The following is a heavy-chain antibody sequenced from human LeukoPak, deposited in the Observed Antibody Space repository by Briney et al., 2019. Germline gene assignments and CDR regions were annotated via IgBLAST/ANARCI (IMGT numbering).Heavy chain of an antibody. V-gene: IGHV4-59*01. CDR2: IYYSGSS. D-gene: IGHD2-2*01. Sequence: PSEALSLTCTVSGGSISSYYWSWIRQPPGKGLEGIGYIYYSGSSSYNPSLKRRVTISVDTSKNQFSLKLSFVTAADTAVYYCARSLRSKVPAAMVIGYWGQGTLVTVSS. CDR1: GGSISSYY. CDR3: ARSLRSKVPAAMVIGY. J-gene: IGHJ4*02.